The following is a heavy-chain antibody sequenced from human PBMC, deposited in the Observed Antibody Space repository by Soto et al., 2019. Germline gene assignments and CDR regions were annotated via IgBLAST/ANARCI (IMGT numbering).Heavy chain of an antibody. Sequence: TSETLSLTCAVYGGSFSGYYWSWIRQPPGKGLEWIGRINHSGSTYYTPSLQSRVTISAEASKNQFSLNLSSVTAADTAVYYCARGVLYWGQGALVTVSS. CDR3: ARGVLY. CDR1: GGSFSGYY. CDR2: INHSGST. V-gene: IGHV4-34*01. J-gene: IGHJ4*02.